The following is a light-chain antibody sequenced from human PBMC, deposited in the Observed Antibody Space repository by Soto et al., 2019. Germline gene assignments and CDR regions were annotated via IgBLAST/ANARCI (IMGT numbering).Light chain of an antibody. J-gene: IGLJ1*01. CDR3: HSYTTLINRV. CDR1: STDIGAYNY. CDR2: EVT. V-gene: IGLV2-14*01. Sequence: QSPLAQPASVSGSPGQSITISCTGTSTDIGAYNYVSWYQQHPGKAPKLLIYEVTNRPSGVSNRFSGSKSGNTASLTISALQAEDGATYYCHSYTTLINRVFGTGTKVTVL.